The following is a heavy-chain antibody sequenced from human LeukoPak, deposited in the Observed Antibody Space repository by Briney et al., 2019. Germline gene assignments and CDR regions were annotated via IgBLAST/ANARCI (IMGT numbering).Heavy chain of an antibody. CDR2: ISGSGSST. CDR3: ANTAFHSSTFDH. D-gene: IGHD6-19*01. Sequence: GGSLRLSCAASGFTFSSYAMSWVRQAPGKGLEWVSGISGSGSSTYYADSVKGRFTLSRDNSKNMLDLQMNSLRAEDTAVYYCANTAFHSSTFDHWGQGTPVTVSS. V-gene: IGHV3-23*01. CDR1: GFTFSSYA. J-gene: IGHJ4*02.